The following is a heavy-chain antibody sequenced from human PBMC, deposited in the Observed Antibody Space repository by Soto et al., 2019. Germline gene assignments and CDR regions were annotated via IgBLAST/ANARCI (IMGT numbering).Heavy chain of an antibody. V-gene: IGHV3-23*01. CDR2: ISGSGGST. J-gene: IGHJ4*02. D-gene: IGHD3-22*01. Sequence: EVQLLESGGGLVQPGGSLRLSCAASGFTFSSYAMSWVRQAPGKGLEWVSAISGSGGSTYYADSVKGRFTISRDNSKNTLYLQMNSLRAEDTAVYYCAKRGDYDSSGYQYYFDYWGQGTLVTVSS. CDR3: AKRGDYDSSGYQYYFDY. CDR1: GFTFSSYA.